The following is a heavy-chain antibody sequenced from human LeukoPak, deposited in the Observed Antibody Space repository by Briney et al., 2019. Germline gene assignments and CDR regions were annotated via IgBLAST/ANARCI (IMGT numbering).Heavy chain of an antibody. CDR3: ATDGSGWYGHMDV. CDR2: FDPEDGET. V-gene: IGHV1-24*01. CDR1: GYTLTELS. Sequence: GASVKVSCKVSGYTLTELSMHWVRQAPGKGVEWMGGFDPEDGETIYAQKFQGRVTMTEDTSTDTAYMELSSLRSEDTAVYYCATDGSGWYGHMDVWGQGTTVTVSS. D-gene: IGHD6-19*01. J-gene: IGHJ6*02.